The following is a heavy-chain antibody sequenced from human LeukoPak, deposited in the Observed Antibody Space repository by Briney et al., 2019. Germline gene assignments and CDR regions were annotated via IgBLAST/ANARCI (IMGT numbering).Heavy chain of an antibody. CDR3: ARGAYDYDTDHY. J-gene: IGHJ4*02. CDR2: ISSSGSTI. Sequence: GGSLRLSCAASGFTFSSYEMNWVRQAPGKGLEWVSYISSSGSTIYYADSVKGRFTISRDNAKNSLYLQMNSLRAEDTALYYCARGAYDYDTDHYWGQGTLVTVSS. V-gene: IGHV3-48*03. D-gene: IGHD3-22*01. CDR1: GFTFSSYE.